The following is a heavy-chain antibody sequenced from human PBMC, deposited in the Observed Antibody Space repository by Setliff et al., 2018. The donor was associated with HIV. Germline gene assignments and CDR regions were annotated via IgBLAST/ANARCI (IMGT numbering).Heavy chain of an antibody. D-gene: IGHD3-3*01. V-gene: IGHV4-31*03. CDR2: IYYSGST. CDR3: ARESRNDFWSGYYRTFDI. Sequence: SETLSLTCTVSGGSISSGGYYWSWIRQHPGKGLEWIGYIYYSGSTYYNPSLKSRVTISVDTSKNQFSLKLSTVTAADTAMYFCARESRNDFWSGYYRTFDIWGQGTMVTVSS. CDR1: GGSISSGGYY. J-gene: IGHJ3*02.